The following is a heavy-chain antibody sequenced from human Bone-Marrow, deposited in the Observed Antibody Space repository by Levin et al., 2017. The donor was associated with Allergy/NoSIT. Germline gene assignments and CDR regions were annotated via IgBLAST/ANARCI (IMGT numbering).Heavy chain of an antibody. CDR2: IGSRRDFL. CDR1: GFTFSSYS. CDR3: VRAPWGP. V-gene: IGHV3-21*01. J-gene: IGHJ5*02. Sequence: PGGSLRLSCTASGFTFSSYSMNWVRQAPGKGLEWVSTIGSRRDFLYYGDSVKGRLTISRDNARNSVFLQMDSLRVEETGINYCVRAPWGPWGQGVLVSVSS. D-gene: IGHD1-26*01.